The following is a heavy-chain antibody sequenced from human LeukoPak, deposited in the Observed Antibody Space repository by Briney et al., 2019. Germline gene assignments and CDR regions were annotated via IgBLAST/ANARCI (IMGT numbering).Heavy chain of an antibody. J-gene: IGHJ4*02. Sequence: ASVKVSCKASGYTFTTYGISWVRQAPGQGLEWMGWISVYSGNTNYAQKLQRRVTMTTDTSTSTAYMELRSRRSNDTAVYYCARKEVDSSGYFLNFDYWGQGTLVTVSS. CDR1: GYTFTTYG. CDR2: ISVYSGNT. CDR3: ARKEVDSSGYFLNFDY. D-gene: IGHD3-22*01. V-gene: IGHV1-18*01.